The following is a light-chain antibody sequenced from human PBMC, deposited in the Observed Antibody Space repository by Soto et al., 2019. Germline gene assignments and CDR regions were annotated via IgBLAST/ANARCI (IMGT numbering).Light chain of an antibody. CDR2: ATS. Sequence: EIVLTQSPGTLSLSPGERATLSCRASQLVSSSYLAWYQQKPGQAPRLLIYATSNRATGIPARFSGSGSETDFTLTISSLEPDDFANYYCQQYNSYSPSTFGQGTKVDIK. V-gene: IGKV3-20*01. CDR1: QLVSSSY. J-gene: IGKJ1*01. CDR3: QQYNSYSPST.